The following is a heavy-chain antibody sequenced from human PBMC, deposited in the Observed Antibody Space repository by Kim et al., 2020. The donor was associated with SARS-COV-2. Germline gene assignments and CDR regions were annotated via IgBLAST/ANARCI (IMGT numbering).Heavy chain of an antibody. D-gene: IGHD6-6*01. CDR2: ISGSGGST. CDR1: GFTFSSYA. Sequence: GGSLRLSCAASGFTFSSYAMSWVRQAPGKGLEWVSAISGSGGSTYYADSVKGRFTISRDNSKNTLYLQMNSLRAEDTAVYYCAKGVREYLVNYYGMDVWGQGTTVTVSS. J-gene: IGHJ6*02. CDR3: AKGVREYLVNYYGMDV. V-gene: IGHV3-23*01.